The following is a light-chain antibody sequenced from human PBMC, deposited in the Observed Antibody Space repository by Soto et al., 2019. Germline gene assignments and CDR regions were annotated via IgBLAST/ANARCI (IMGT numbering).Light chain of an antibody. CDR1: SSNIGNNY. V-gene: IGLV1-51*01. CDR3: GTWDTSLNEAV. J-gene: IGLJ7*01. Sequence: QSVLTQPPSVSAAPGQKVTISCSGSSSNIGNNYVSWYQQLPGTAPKLLIYDNNKRPSGIPDRFSGSKSGTSATLGITGLQTGDEADYYCGTWDTSLNEAVLGGGTQLTVL. CDR2: DNN.